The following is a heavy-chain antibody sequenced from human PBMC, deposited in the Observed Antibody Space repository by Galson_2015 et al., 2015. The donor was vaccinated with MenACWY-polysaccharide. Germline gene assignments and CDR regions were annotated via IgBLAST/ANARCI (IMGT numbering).Heavy chain of an antibody. D-gene: IGHD2-21*01. CDR3: ASLPLGNCGGVRSFGYFHH. Sequence: TLSLTCTVSGGSVSSVDSYWSWIRQPPGKALEWIGYIYYSGRTNYNPSLKSRATVSLDTSKNQFSLKLSFVTAADTAVYYCASLPLGNCGGVRSFGYFHHWGQGTVVTVSS. CDR2: IYYSGRT. V-gene: IGHV4-30-4*01. CDR1: GGSVSSVDSY. J-gene: IGHJ1*01.